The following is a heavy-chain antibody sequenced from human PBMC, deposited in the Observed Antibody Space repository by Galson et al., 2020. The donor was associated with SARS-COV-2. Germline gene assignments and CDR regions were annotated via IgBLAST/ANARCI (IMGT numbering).Heavy chain of an antibody. D-gene: IGHD1-26*01. CDR3: ARWGLRLGAPNYYYGLDV. Sequence: GGSLRLSCAASGFTFSSYEMNWVRQAPGRGLEWVSYISSSGGDTIYYADSVKGRFTISRDNAKNSLYLQMNSLRTEDTAVYYCARWGLRLGAPNYYYGLDVWGQGTTVTVSS. CDR1: GFTFSSYE. V-gene: IGHV3-48*03. J-gene: IGHJ6*02. CDR2: ISSSGGDTI.